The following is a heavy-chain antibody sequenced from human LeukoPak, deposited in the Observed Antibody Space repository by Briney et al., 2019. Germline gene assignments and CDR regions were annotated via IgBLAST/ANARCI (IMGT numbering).Heavy chain of an antibody. Sequence: PGASVKVSCKASGYTFTGYYMHWVRQAPGQGLEWMGWINPNSGGTNYAQKFQGRVTMTRDTSISTAYMELSRLRSDDTAVYYCATIDADYYGSGREFDYWGQGTLVTVSS. CDR3: ATIDADYYGSGREFDY. CDR1: GYTFTGYY. V-gene: IGHV1-2*02. J-gene: IGHJ4*02. D-gene: IGHD3-10*01. CDR2: INPNSGGT.